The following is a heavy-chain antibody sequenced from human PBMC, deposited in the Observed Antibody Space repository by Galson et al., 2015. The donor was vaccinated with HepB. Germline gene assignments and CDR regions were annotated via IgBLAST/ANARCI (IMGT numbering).Heavy chain of an antibody. D-gene: IGHD3-22*01. Sequence: ETLSLTCTVSGGSVSSGSYYWSWIRQPPGKGLEWIGYIYYSGSTNYNPSLKSRVTISVDTSKNQFSLKLSSVTAADTAVYYCAYSSGYYFGYWGQGTLVTVSS. CDR1: GGSVSSGSYY. CDR2: IYYSGST. V-gene: IGHV4-61*01. J-gene: IGHJ4*02. CDR3: AYSSGYYFGY.